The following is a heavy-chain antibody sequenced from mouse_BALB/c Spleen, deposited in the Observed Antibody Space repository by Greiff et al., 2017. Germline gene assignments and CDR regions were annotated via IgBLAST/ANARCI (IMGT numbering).Heavy chain of an antibody. D-gene: IGHD1-1*01. CDR2: IDPFNGGT. CDR1: GYSFTSYY. CDR3: ARSGTGTIYFDY. J-gene: IGHJ2*01. V-gene: IGHV1-28*01. Sequence: EVQLQQSGPELMKPGASVKISCKASGYSFTSYYMHWVKQSHGKSLEWIGYIDPFNGGTSYNQKFKGKATLTVDKSSSTAYMHLSSLTSEDSAVYYCARSGTGTIYFDYWGQGTTLTVSS.